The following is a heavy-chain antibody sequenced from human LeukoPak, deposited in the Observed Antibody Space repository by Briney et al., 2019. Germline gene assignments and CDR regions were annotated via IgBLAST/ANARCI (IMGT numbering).Heavy chain of an antibody. V-gene: IGHV4-4*02. Sequence: PSGTLSLTCAVSGGSISSSNWWSWVRQPPGKGLEWIGEIYHSGSTNYNPSLKSRVTISVDKSKNQFSLKLSSVTAADTAVYYCARDMGGRFLEWLSKASNWFDPWGQGTLVTVSS. CDR2: IYHSGST. CDR3: ARDMGGRFLEWLSKASNWFDP. CDR1: GGSISSSNW. J-gene: IGHJ5*02. D-gene: IGHD3-3*01.